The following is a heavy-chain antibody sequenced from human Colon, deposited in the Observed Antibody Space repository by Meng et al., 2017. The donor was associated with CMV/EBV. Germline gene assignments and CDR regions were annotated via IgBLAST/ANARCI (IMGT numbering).Heavy chain of an antibody. CDR3: AKRYTDNWYYFGY. CDR1: GYTFTHYY. J-gene: IGHJ4*02. V-gene: IGHV1-2*02. CDR2: INPNSGGT. D-gene: IGHD1-1*01. Sequence: ASVKVSCKASGYTFTHYYIHWVRQAPGQGLEWMGWINPNSGGTKNAQKFQGRVTMTRDTSITTTYMELSSLRSDDTAVYYCAKRYTDNWYYFGYWGQGTLVTVSS.